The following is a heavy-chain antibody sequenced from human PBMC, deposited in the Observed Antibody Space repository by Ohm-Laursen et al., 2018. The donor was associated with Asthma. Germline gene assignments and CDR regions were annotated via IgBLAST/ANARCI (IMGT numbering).Heavy chain of an antibody. J-gene: IGHJ5*02. V-gene: IGHV3-30-3*01. CDR2: ISYDGTSE. CDR3: ASDPYSDYIWGTCAS. CDR1: GFSFHEYA. Sequence: SLRLSCTASGFSFHEYAFHWVRQAPGKGLEWVAIISYDGTSEYYADSVKGRVTISRDDSKNTVYLQMNNLRVEDTAVYYCASDPYSDYIWGTCASWGQGTLVTVSS. D-gene: IGHD3-16*01.